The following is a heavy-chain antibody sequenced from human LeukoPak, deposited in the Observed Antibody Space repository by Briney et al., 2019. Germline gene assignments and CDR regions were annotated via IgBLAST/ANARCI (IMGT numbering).Heavy chain of an antibody. CDR1: GFTFSSYG. Sequence: GGSLRLSCAASGFTFSSYGMHWVRQAPGKGLEWVAVIWYDGSNKYYADSVKGRFTISRDNSKNTLYLQMNSLRAEDTAVYYCAREVWSGGSCSIDYWGQGTLVTVSS. CDR2: IWYDGSNK. D-gene: IGHD2-15*01. V-gene: IGHV3-33*01. CDR3: AREVWSGGSCSIDY. J-gene: IGHJ4*02.